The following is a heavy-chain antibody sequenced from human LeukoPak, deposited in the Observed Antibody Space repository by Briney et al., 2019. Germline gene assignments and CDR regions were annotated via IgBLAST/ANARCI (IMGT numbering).Heavy chain of an antibody. J-gene: IGHJ4*02. V-gene: IGHV6-1*01. D-gene: IGHD1-26*01. CDR1: GDSVSTNSAA. CDR2: TYYRSKWYY. CDR3: ARDPVGGSTIFDY. Sequence: SQTLSLTCAISGDSVSTNSAAWNWIRQSPSRGLEWLGRTYYRSKWYYDYAVAVKSRISINPDASKNQFSLQLSSVTPEDTAVYYCARDPVGGSTIFDYWGQGTLVTVSS.